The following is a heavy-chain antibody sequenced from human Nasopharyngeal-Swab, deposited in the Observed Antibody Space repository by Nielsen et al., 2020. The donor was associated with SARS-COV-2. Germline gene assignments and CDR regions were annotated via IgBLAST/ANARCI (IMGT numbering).Heavy chain of an antibody. J-gene: IGHJ5*02. CDR2: ISYDGSNK. V-gene: IGHV3-30-3*01. CDR1: GFTFSSYA. D-gene: IGHD6-19*01. Sequence: GESLKISCAASGFTFSSYAMHWVRQAPGKGLEWVAVISYDGSNKYYADSVKGRFTISRDNSKNTLYLQMNSLRAGDTAVYYCARDLGSGWYPWGQGTLVTVSS. CDR3: ARDLGSGWYP.